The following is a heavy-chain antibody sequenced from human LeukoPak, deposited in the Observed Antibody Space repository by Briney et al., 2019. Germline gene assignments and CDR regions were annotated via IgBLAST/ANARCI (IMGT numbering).Heavy chain of an antibody. Sequence: GASVKVSCEASGYTFTGYYMHWVRQAPGQGLEWMGWINPNSGGTNYAQKFQGRVTMTRDTSISTAYMELSRLRSDDTAVYYCARGPLLLWFGELKAPIDYWGQGTLVTVSS. V-gene: IGHV1-2*02. J-gene: IGHJ4*02. CDR3: ARGPLLLWFGELKAPIDY. D-gene: IGHD3-10*01. CDR1: GYTFTGYY. CDR2: INPNSGGT.